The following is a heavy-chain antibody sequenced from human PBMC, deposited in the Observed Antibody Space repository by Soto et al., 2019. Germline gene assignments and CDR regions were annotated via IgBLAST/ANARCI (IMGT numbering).Heavy chain of an antibody. CDR2: IYDSGTT. V-gene: IGHV4-31*03. CDR3: ARVAQYSSSFIDE. J-gene: IGHJ4*02. D-gene: IGHD6-6*01. Sequence: SEPLSLTCTFSGVSISIGGDYWSWIRQPPGKGLEWIGYIYDSGTTYYKPSLKSRLTISVDTSKNQFSLELASVTAADTAVYYWARVAQYSSSFIDEWGKGNLVTV. CDR1: GVSISIGGDY.